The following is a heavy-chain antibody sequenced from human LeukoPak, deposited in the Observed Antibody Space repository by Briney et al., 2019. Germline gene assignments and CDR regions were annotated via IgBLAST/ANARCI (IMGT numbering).Heavy chain of an antibody. J-gene: IGHJ3*02. CDR2: ISSSGSTI. V-gene: IGHV3-48*03. CDR1: GFTFSSYE. Sequence: GGSLRLSCAASGFTFSSYEMNWVRQAPGKGLEWVSYISSSGSTIYYADSVKGRFTISRDNAKNSLYPQMNSLRAEDTAVYYCARDRDQHDAFDIWGQGTMVTVSS. CDR3: ARDRDQHDAFDI.